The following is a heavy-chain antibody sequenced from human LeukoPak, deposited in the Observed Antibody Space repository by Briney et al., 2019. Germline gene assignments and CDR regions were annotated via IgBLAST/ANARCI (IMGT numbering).Heavy chain of an antibody. CDR3: ARSSSAHYYDSSGYLPSHFDY. CDR1: GGSISSYY. D-gene: IGHD3-22*01. Sequence: PSETLSLTYTVSGGSISSYYWSWIRRPPGKGLEWIGYISYSGSTNYNPSLKSRVTISVDTSKNQFSLKLSSVTAADTAVYYCARSSSAHYYDSSGYLPSHFDYWGQGTLVTVSS. V-gene: IGHV4-59*01. J-gene: IGHJ4*02. CDR2: ISYSGST.